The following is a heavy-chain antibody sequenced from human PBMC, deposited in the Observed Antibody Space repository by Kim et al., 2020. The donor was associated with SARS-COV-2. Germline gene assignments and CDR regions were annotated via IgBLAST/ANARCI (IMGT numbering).Heavy chain of an antibody. CDR2: INTNTGNP. CDR1: GYTFTSYA. V-gene: IGHV7-4-1*02. CDR3: ARPRRVTMVQGKYYYYGMDV. J-gene: IGHJ6*02. Sequence: ASVKVSCKASGYTFTSYAMNWVRQAPGQGLEWMGWINTNTGNPTYAQGFTGRFVFSLDTSVSTAYLQISSLKAEDTAVYYCARPRRVTMVQGKYYYYGMDVWGQGTTVTVSS. D-gene: IGHD3-10*01.